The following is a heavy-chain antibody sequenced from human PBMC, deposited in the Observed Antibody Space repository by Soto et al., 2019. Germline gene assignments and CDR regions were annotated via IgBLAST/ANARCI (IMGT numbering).Heavy chain of an antibody. CDR1: GHLFNNHW. V-gene: IGHV5-51*01. Sequence: GESLKISCKGPGHLFNNHWIGWVRQTPGKGLEWMGLIFTRDSETKTSPSFQGHVSFSVDNSINTVYLQWTSLKTTDTGIYFCARGYFDSGHGYDLWGQGTLVTISS. CDR2: IFTRDSET. D-gene: IGHD3-10*01. CDR3: ARGYFDSGHGYDL. J-gene: IGHJ5*02.